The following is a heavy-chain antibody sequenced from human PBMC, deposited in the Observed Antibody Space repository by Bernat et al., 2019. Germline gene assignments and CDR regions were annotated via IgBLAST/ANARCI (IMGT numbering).Heavy chain of an antibody. J-gene: IGHJ4*02. V-gene: IGHV3-30*18. D-gene: IGHD6-6*01. CDR2: ISYDGSNK. Sequence: QVQLVESGGGVVQAGRSLRLSCVASGFIFSSHGMHWVRQAPGKGLEWVAVISYDGSNKYYADSVKGRFTISRDNSKNTLYLQMNSLRSEDTAVYYCAKALSGSSSGRGYHFDYLGQGTLVTVSS. CDR3: AKALSGSSSGRGYHFDY. CDR1: GFIFSSHG.